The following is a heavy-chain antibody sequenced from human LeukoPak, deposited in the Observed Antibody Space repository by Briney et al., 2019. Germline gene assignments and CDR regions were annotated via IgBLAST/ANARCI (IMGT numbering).Heavy chain of an antibody. V-gene: IGHV3-7*01. CDR3: SRSLDY. CDR2: INQDGTNQ. Sequence: GGSLRLSCVASGFPFSGYWMDWVRQAPGKGMEWVANINQDGTNQYYAASVKGRFSISRDSAKNSLYLQMNSLRAEDTGVYYCSRSLDYLGQGALVTVSS. CDR1: GFPFSGYW. J-gene: IGHJ4*02.